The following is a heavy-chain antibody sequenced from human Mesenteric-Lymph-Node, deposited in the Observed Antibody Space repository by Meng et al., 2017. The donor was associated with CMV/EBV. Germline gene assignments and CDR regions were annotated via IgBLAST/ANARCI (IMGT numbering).Heavy chain of an antibody. Sequence: SETLSLTCTVSGGSISSSSYYWGWIRQPPGKGLEWIGSIYYSGSTYYNPSLKSRVTISVDTSKNQFSLKLSSVTAADTAVYYCAREASGKYYFHFWGQGTLVTVSS. V-gene: IGHV4-39*01. D-gene: IGHD1-26*01. CDR1: GGSISSSSYY. CDR3: AREASGKYYFHF. CDR2: IYYSGST. J-gene: IGHJ4*02.